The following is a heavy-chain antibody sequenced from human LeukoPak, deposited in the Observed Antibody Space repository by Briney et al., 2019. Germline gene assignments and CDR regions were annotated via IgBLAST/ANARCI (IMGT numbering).Heavy chain of an antibody. J-gene: IGHJ3*02. CDR2: ITGSGDGT. CDR1: GFTFSTYA. CDR3: ARDRGGWYRDSFDI. V-gene: IGHV3-23*01. D-gene: IGHD6-19*01. Sequence: PGGSLRLSCAASGFTFSTYAMTWVRQAPGKGLEWVSSITGSGDGTSAADSVTGRFSISRDNSKSTLYLQMNSLRVEDTAVYYCARDRGGWYRDSFDIWGQGTMVTVSS.